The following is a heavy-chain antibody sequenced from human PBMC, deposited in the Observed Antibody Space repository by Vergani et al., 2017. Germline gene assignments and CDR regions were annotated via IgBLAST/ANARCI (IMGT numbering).Heavy chain of an antibody. D-gene: IGHD1-14*01. J-gene: IGHJ4*02. CDR3: ARDGRIDAEGTKLDY. CDR2: VNPEGTNT. CDR1: GFTFSRHW. Sequence: EVQLVESGGGLVQPGGSLRLSCAASGFTFSRHWMHWVRQAPGKGLVWVSRVNPEGTNTRYADSVKGRFTISRDNAKNMMYLQLNSLRDEDTAVYYCARDGRIDAEGTKLDYWGKGTLVTVSS. V-gene: IGHV3-74*01.